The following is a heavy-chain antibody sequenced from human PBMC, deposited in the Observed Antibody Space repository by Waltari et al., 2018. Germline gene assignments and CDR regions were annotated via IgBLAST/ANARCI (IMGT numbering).Heavy chain of an antibody. D-gene: IGHD3-22*01. CDR1: GYTFTSYG. J-gene: IGHJ3*02. CDR2: ISADNGNT. Sequence: QVQLVQSGAEVKKPGASVKVSCKASGYTFTSYGIRWVRQAPGQGLEWMVWISADNGNTNYSQKLQGRVTITTDTSTSTAYMELRSLRSDDTAVYYCARIVVVNTVDAFDIWGQGTMVTVSS. CDR3: ARIVVVNTVDAFDI. V-gene: IGHV1-18*01.